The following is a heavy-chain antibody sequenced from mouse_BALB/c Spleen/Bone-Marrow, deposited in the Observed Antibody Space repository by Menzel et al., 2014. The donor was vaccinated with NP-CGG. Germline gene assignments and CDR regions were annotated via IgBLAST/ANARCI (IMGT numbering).Heavy chain of an antibody. CDR3: ASLTGAFDY. D-gene: IGHD4-1*01. Sequence: VHVKQSGAELVKPGASVKLSCTASGFNIKDTYTHWVKQRPEQGLEWIGRIDPANEHTKYDPNFQGKATITADTSSNTAYLQLSSPTSEDTAVYYCASLTGAFDYWGQGSTLTVSS. V-gene: IGHV14-3*02. CDR2: IDPANEHT. CDR1: GFNIKDTY. J-gene: IGHJ2*01.